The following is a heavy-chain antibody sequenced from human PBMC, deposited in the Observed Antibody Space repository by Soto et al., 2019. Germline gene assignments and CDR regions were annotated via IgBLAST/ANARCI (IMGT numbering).Heavy chain of an antibody. CDR1: GGSISGSY. V-gene: IGHV4-59*01. D-gene: IGHD6-19*01. CDR3: ARSVAVPGAHIDY. Sequence: SETLSLTCSVSGGSISGSYWSWIRQSPGKGLEWLGYVYYTGSTNYSPSLRSRVSISVDTSKNEFSLRLSSVTAADMAVYFCARSVAVPGAHIDYWGQGTQVTVSS. J-gene: IGHJ4*02. CDR2: VYYTGST.